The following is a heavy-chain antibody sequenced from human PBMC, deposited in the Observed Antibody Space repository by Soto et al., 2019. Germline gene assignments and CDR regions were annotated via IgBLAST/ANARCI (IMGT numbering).Heavy chain of an antibody. CDR3: SSDTFGGRDY. D-gene: IGHD2-15*01. J-gene: IGHJ4*02. CDR1: GFAFSSYG. CDR2: TDPYETGI. Sequence: GGSLRLSCAASGFAFSSYGMHWVRQAPGKGLVWVSRTDPYETGINYADSSKSRFTISTDNAKNTLYLQMNSLRAEDTAVNYFSSDTFGGRDYWGQGTLVTVSS. V-gene: IGHV3-74*01.